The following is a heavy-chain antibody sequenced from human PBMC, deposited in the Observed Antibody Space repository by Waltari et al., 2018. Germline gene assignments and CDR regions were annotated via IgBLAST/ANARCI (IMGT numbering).Heavy chain of an antibody. J-gene: IGHJ4*02. V-gene: IGHV3-53*02. CDR2: LYSDGST. CDR3: ARSSGWSFAY. CDR1: GFTVSSHY. Sequence: EVQLVETGGGLIQPGGSLRLSCAASGFTVSSHYMSWVRQAPGKGLEWVSVLYSDGSTYNADSVEGRFTISRDNSKNTLYLQMNSLRAEDTAVYYCARSSGWSFAYWGQGTLVTVSS. D-gene: IGHD6-19*01.